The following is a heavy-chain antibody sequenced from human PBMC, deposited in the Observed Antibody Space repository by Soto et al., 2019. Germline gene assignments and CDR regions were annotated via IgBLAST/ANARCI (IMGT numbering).Heavy chain of an antibody. J-gene: IGHJ3*01. CDR3: TRSIITTAGTDAFDL. V-gene: IGHV1-46*03. D-gene: IGHD6-13*01. CDR1: GYTFTSYY. CDR2: ISPSSGGT. Sequence: QVQMVHSGAEVKKPGATVRVSCKASGYTFTSYYVHWVRQAPGHGPELMGMISPSSGGTDYAQKFQGRVTMTRDTSTSTVYMELSSLRSEDTAVYYCTRSIITTAGTDAFDLWGQGTLVTVSS.